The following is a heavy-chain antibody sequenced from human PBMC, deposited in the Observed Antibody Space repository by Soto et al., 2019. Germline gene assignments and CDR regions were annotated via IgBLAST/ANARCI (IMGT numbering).Heavy chain of an antibody. CDR1: GGTFSSYA. J-gene: IGHJ6*02. D-gene: IGHD2-8*02. V-gene: IGHV1-69*12. CDR2: IIPIFGTA. Sequence: QVQLVQSGAEVKKPGSSVKVSCKASGGTFSSYAISWVRQAPGQGLEWMGGIIPIFGTANYAQKFQGRVTITADESTSTAYMELSSLRSEDTAVYCCATHWTGVPRYYYGMDVWGQGTTVTVSS. CDR3: ATHWTGVPRYYYGMDV.